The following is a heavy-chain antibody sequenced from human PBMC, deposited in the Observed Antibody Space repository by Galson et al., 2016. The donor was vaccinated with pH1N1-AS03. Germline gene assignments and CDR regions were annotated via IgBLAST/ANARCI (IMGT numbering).Heavy chain of an antibody. V-gene: IGHV3-7*01. J-gene: IGHJ3*02. D-gene: IGHD3-10*01. CDR1: GFTFSRFW. Sequence: SLRLSCAASGFTFSRFWLNWVRQTPGKGLEWVANIKQDGSEKYYVDSVKGRFTISKDNAKNTLYLQMDSLRAEDRAVYYCAKEGSGSVSKFAFDIWGQGTIVTVSS. CDR3: AKEGSGSVSKFAFDI. CDR2: IKQDGSEK.